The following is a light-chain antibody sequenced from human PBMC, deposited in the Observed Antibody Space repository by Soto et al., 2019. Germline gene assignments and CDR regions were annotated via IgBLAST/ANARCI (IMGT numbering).Light chain of an antibody. Sequence: QSALTQPASVSGSPGQSITISCSGTSSDFGGYNVVSWYQQHPGKAPKLIIYEGTTRPSGVSNRFSGAKSGNAASLTISGLQTEVDADYYCCSYADTSTFWVVFGGGTKLTVL. CDR3: CSYADTSTFWVV. J-gene: IGLJ3*02. V-gene: IGLV2-23*03. CDR2: EGT. CDR1: SSDFGGYNV.